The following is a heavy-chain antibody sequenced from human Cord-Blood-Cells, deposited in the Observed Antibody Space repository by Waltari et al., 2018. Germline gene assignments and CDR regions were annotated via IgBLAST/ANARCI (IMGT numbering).Heavy chain of an antibody. J-gene: IGHJ5*02. Sequence: QITLKESGPTLVKPTQTLTLTCPFSGFSLSTSGVGVGWIRQPPGKALEWLTLIYWDDDKRYSPSLKSRLTITKDTSKNQVVLTMTNMDPVDTATYYCAHKKTGGFWFDPWGQGTLVTVSS. CDR3: AHKKTGGFWFDP. CDR1: GFSLSTSGVG. CDR2: IYWDDDK. D-gene: IGHD7-27*01. V-gene: IGHV2-5*02.